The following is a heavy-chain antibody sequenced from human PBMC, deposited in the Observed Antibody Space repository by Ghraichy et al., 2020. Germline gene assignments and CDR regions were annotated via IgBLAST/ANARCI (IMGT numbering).Heavy chain of an antibody. V-gene: IGHV4-59*01. D-gene: IGHD6-13*01. J-gene: IGHJ5*02. Sequence: SETLSLTCTVSGGSISSYYWSWIRQPPGKGLEWIGYIYYSGSTNYNPSLKSRVTISVDTSKNQFSLKLSSVTAADTAVYYCAREMAAAGTGNWFDPWGQGTLVTVSS. CDR3: AREMAAAGTGNWFDP. CDR2: IYYSGST. CDR1: GGSISSYY.